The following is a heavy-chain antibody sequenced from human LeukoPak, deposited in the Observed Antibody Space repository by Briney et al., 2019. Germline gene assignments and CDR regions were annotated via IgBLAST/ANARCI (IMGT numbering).Heavy chain of an antibody. CDR1: GGTFSSYA. CDR2: IIPIFGTA. D-gene: IGHD6-19*01. J-gene: IGHJ4*02. V-gene: IGHV1-69*05. Sequence: ASVKVSCKASGGTFSSYAISWVRQAPGQGLEWVGRIIPIFGTANYAQKFQGRVTITTDESTSTAYMELSSLRSEDTAVYYCAREGIAVAGGVLLIDYWGQGTLVTVSS. CDR3: AREGIAVAGGVLLIDY.